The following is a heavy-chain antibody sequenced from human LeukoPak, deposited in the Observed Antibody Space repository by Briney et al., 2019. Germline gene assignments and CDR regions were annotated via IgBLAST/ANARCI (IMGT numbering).Heavy chain of an antibody. CDR3: AKTPRLYCGGDCYSH. V-gene: IGHV3-23*01. CDR1: GFTFSSYA. Sequence: PGGSLRLSCAASGFTFSSYALSWVRQAPGKGLEWVSAISGSGGSTYYADSVKGRFTISRDNSKNTLYLQTNSLRAEDTAVYYCAKTPRLYCGGDCYSHWGQGTLVTVSS. CDR2: ISGSGGST. D-gene: IGHD2-21*02. J-gene: IGHJ4*02.